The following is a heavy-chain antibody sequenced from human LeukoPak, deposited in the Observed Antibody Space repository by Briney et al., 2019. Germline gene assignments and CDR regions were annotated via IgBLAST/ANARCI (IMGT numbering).Heavy chain of an antibody. J-gene: IGHJ5*02. CDR2: IIPIFGTA. CDR1: GGTFSRYA. V-gene: IGHV1-69*13. CDR3: ARVVTPRYCSTPSCYWKGWFDP. Sequence: GASVKVSCKASGGTFSRYAMGWVRQAPGQGLEWMGGIIPIFGTASFAQKFQGRVTITADESTGTAYMELSSLRSEDTAVYYCARVVTPRYCSTPSCYWKGWFDPWGQGTLVTVSS. D-gene: IGHD2-2*01.